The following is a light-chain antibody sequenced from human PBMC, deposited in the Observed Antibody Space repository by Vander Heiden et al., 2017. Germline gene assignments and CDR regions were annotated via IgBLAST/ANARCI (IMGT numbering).Light chain of an antibody. J-gene: IGKJ4*01. CDR2: DAS. V-gene: IGKV3-11*01. CDR1: QSVSSY. CDR3: QRRSNWRIT. Sequence: EIVLTKSPATLSLSPGERATLSCRASQSVSSYLDWYQQKPGQAPRLLIYDASNRATGIPARFTGSGSGTDFTLTISSLEPEDFAVYYCQRRSNWRITFGGGTKVEIK.